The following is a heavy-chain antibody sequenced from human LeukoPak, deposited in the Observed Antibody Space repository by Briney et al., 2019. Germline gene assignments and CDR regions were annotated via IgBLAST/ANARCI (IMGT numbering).Heavy chain of an antibody. Sequence: ASVKVSCKASGYTFTSYGISWVRQAPEQGLEWMGWISAYNGNTNYAQKLQGRVTMTTDTSTSTAYMELRSLRSDDTAVYYCATQTTVTTADDAFDIWGQGTMVTVSS. CDR2: ISAYNGNT. J-gene: IGHJ3*02. CDR1: GYTFTSYG. D-gene: IGHD4-17*01. CDR3: ATQTTVTTADDAFDI. V-gene: IGHV1-18*01.